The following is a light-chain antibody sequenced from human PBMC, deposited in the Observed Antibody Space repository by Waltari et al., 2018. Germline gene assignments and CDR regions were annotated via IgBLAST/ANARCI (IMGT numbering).Light chain of an antibody. Sequence: QSVLTQPPSASGTPGQRATIPCSGSSSNIGNYYVYWYQHLPGPAPKLLLYRDNQRAAGVPDRFSGSKSGSSASLAISGLRSEDEADYYWAAWDDSLGGSVAFGGGTKLTVL. CDR3: AAWDDSLGGSVA. J-gene: IGLJ2*01. V-gene: IGLV1-47*01. CDR1: SSNIGNYY. CDR2: RDN.